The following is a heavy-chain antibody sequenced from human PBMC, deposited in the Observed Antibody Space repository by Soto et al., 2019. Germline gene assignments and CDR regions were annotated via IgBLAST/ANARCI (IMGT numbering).Heavy chain of an antibody. V-gene: IGHV1-69*18. J-gene: IGHJ4*02. CDR2: IIPIFGTT. Sequence: QVHLVQSGAEVKKPGSSVKVSCKTSGDTFSRYAITWVRQAPGQGLELMGTIIPIFGTTNYAQKFQGRVTITADESMSTVYMELSGLRSEDTAVYYCARDLGGGACFDYWGQGTLVTVSS. CDR3: ARDLGGGACFDY. CDR1: GDTFSRYA. D-gene: IGHD2-21*02.